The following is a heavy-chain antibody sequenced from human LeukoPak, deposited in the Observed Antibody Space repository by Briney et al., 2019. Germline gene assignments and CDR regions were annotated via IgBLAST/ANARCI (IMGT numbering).Heavy chain of an antibody. CDR3: AIYSSGWSDY. CDR1: GYTLTQLS. Sequence: ASEKVSCKVSGYTLTQLSMHWVQQAPGKALEWMGGFDPEDGETNYAHKYQGRVTMTENTSTDTAYMELSSLSSEDTAVYYCAIYSSGWSDYWGQGTLVTVSS. CDR2: FDPEDGET. D-gene: IGHD6-19*01. J-gene: IGHJ4*02. V-gene: IGHV1-24*01.